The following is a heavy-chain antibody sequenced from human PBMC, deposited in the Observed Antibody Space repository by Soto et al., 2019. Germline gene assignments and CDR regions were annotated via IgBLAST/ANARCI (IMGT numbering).Heavy chain of an antibody. J-gene: IGHJ3*02. V-gene: IGHV3-11*01. D-gene: IGHD3-22*01. Sequence: PGGSLRLSCAASGFTFGDYEMSWIRQAPGKGLEWVAFLSRSGGKIYYADSVRGRFSISRDNPKNSLYLQMTSLGVEDTAAYVCARSSGCYEADAFDICARGTMFSVSA. CDR1: GFTFGDYE. CDR2: LSRSGGKI. CDR3: ARSSGCYEADAFDI.